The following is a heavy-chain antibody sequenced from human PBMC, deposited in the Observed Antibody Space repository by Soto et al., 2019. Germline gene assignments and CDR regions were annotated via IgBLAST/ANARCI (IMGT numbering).Heavy chain of an antibody. V-gene: IGHV1-69*06. CDR2: IIPIFGTA. D-gene: IGHD5-12*01. CDR3: ATGRSGYSGYETYYYYGMDV. Sequence: QVQLVQSGAEVKKPGSSVKVSCKASGGTFSSYAISWVRQAPGQGLEWMGGIIPIFGTANYAQKFQGRVTITADKSTSTAYMELSSLRSGDTAVYYCATGRSGYSGYETYYYYGMDVWGQGTTVTVSS. J-gene: IGHJ6*02. CDR1: GGTFSSYA.